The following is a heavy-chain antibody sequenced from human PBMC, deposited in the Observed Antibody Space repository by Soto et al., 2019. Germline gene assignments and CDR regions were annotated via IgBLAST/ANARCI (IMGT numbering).Heavy chain of an antibody. CDR3: AKVSDIVVVVAANLDY. J-gene: IGHJ4*02. CDR2: ISGSGGST. CDR1: GFTFSSYA. Sequence: GGSLRLSCAASGFTFSSYAMSWVRQAPGKGLEWVSAISGSGGSTYYADSVKGRFTISRDNSKNTLYLQMNSLRAEDTAVYYCAKVSDIVVVVAANLDYWGQGTLVTVSS. D-gene: IGHD2-15*01. V-gene: IGHV3-23*01.